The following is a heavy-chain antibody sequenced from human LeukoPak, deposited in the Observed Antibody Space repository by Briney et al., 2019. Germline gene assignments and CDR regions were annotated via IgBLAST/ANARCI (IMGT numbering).Heavy chain of an antibody. CDR3: ARYPRIAAAGHYFDY. J-gene: IGHJ4*02. Sequence: SETLSLTCTVSGGSISSYYLSWIRQPPGKGLEWIGYIYYSGSTNYNPSLKSRVTMSVDTSKNQFSPKLSSVTAADTAVYYCARYPRIAAAGHYFDYWGQGTLVTVSS. CDR2: IYYSGST. CDR1: GGSISSYY. D-gene: IGHD6-13*01. V-gene: IGHV4-59*01.